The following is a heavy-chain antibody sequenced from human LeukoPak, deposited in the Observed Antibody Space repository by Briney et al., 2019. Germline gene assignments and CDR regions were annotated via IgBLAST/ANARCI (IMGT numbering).Heavy chain of an antibody. CDR3: ARILTGYGSSYYYYGMDV. CDR1: GGSISSYY. J-gene: IGHJ6*02. CDR2: IYYSGST. Sequence: SETLSLACTVSGGSISSYYWSWIRQPPGKGLEWIGYIYYSGSTNYNPSLKSRVTISVDTSKNQFSLKLSSVTAADTAVYYCARILTGYGSSYYYYGMDVWGQGTTVTVSS. D-gene: IGHD3-9*01. V-gene: IGHV4-59*08.